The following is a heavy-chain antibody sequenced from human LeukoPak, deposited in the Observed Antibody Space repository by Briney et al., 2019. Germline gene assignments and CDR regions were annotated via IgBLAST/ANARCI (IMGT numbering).Heavy chain of an antibody. CDR3: ARHMAVGATEYDAFDI. V-gene: IGHV4-39*01. Sequence: SETLSLTCTVSGGSISSSSYYCGWIRQPPGGGLEWIGSIYYSGSTYYNPSLKRRVTISVDTSKNQFSLKLSSVTAAATAVYYCARHMAVGATEYDAFDIWGQGTMVTVSS. CDR2: IYYSGST. D-gene: IGHD1-26*01. J-gene: IGHJ3*02. CDR1: GGSISSSSYY.